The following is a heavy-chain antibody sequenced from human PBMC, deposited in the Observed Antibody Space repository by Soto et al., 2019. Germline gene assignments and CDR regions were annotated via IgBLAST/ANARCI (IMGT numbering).Heavy chain of an antibody. J-gene: IGHJ6*02. D-gene: IGHD4-4*01. CDR2: IKQDGSEK. CDR3: ARDQDYKSSYYYYGMDV. CDR1: GFTFSSYW. V-gene: IGHV3-7*01. Sequence: GGSLRLSCAASGFTFSSYWMSWVRQAPGKGLEWVANIKQDGSEKYYVDSVKGRFTISRDNAKNSLYLQMSSLRAEDTAVYYCARDQDYKSSYYYYGMDVWGQGTTVTVSS.